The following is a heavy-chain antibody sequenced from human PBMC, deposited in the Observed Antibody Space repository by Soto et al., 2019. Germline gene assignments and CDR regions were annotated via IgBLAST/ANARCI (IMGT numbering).Heavy chain of an antibody. J-gene: IGHJ4*02. CDR1: GGSISSEGYY. CDR2: IYYSGTT. D-gene: IGHD5-18*01. CDR3: ARGRGYSYGPYYFDY. V-gene: IGHV4-31*03. Sequence: TLSLTCTVSGGSISSEGYYWSWFRQFPGKGLEWIGDIYYSGTTYHNPSLRSRLTISGDASKNQFSLKLSSVTAADTALYYCARGRGYSYGPYYFDYWGQGTLVTVSS.